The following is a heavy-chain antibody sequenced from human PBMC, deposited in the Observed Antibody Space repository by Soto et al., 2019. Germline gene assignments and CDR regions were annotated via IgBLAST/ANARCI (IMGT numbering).Heavy chain of an antibody. D-gene: IGHD6-19*01. CDR3: ARGQYSSGGGYFDY. Sequence: EVQLVESGGGLVQPGGSLRLSCAASGFTFSSYEMNWVRQAPGKGLEWVSYISSSGSTIYYADSVKGRFTISRDNAKNSVYLQMKSLRAEDTAVYYCARGQYSSGGGYFDYWGQETLVTVSS. CDR2: ISSSGSTI. V-gene: IGHV3-48*03. CDR1: GFTFSSYE. J-gene: IGHJ4*02.